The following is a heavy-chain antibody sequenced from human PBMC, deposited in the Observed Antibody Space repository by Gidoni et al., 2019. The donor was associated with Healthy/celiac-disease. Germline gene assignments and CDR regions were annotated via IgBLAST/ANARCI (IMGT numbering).Heavy chain of an antibody. CDR1: GFTFSSYA. CDR2: ISYDGSNK. J-gene: IGHJ4*02. V-gene: IGHV3-30*04. D-gene: IGHD3-3*01. Sequence: QVQLVESGGGVVQPGRSLRLSCAASGFTFSSYAMHWVRQASGKGLEWVAVISYDGSNKYYADSVKGRFTISRDKSKNTLYLQMNSLRAEDTAVYYCARSPGSDYYFDYWGQGTLVTVSS. CDR3: ARSPGSDYYFDY.